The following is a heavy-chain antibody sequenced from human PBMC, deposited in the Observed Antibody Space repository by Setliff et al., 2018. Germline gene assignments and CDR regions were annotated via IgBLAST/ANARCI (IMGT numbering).Heavy chain of an antibody. J-gene: IGHJ1*01. Sequence: ASVKVSCKASGYTFTSYATHWVRQAPGQRLEWMGWINAGNGNTKYSQKFQGRVTITRDTSASTAYMELSSLRSEDTAVYYCARGSPTTVVTHAEYFQHWGQGTLVTVSS. CDR3: ARGSPTTVVTHAEYFQH. V-gene: IGHV1-3*01. CDR2: INAGNGNT. CDR1: GYTFTSYA. D-gene: IGHD4-17*01.